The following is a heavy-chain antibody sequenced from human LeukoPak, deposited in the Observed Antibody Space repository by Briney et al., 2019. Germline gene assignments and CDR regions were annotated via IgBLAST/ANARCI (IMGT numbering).Heavy chain of an antibody. CDR2: INPNSGGT. Sequence: ASVKVSCKASGYTFTGYYMHWVRQAPGQGLEWMGWINPNSGGTNYAQKFQGRVTMTRDTSISTAYMELSRLRSDDTAVYYCARDLSGSCYFDYWGQGTLVTVSS. J-gene: IGHJ4*02. V-gene: IGHV1-2*02. CDR3: ARDLSGSCYFDY. D-gene: IGHD1-26*01. CDR1: GYTFTGYY.